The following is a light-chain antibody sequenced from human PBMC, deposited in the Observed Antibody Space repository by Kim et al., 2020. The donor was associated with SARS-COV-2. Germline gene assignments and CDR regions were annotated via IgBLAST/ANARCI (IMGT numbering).Light chain of an antibody. CDR3: GTWDSSLSAVV. J-gene: IGLJ2*01. CDR1: NCNIGNNY. V-gene: IGLV1-51*01. CDR2: DNN. Sequence: GQKVTIACSRSNCNIGNNYVSWYQQLPGTAPKLLIYDNNKRPSGIPDRFSGSKSGTTATLGITGLQTGDEADYYCGTWDSSLSAVVFGGGTQLTVL.